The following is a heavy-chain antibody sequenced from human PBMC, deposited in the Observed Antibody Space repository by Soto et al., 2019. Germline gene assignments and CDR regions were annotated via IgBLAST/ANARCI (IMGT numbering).Heavy chain of an antibody. CDR1: GYNFVNYG. CDR3: VMVDNYVTPTLQDV. V-gene: IGHV1-18*01. D-gene: IGHD3-16*01. Sequence: QVQLVQSGDEVKKPGASVKVSCKASGYNFVNYGIAWVRQAPRQGLEWMGWISPYTGNTHSASKVQGRLTMTADTSTSTAFMDLGSLTSDDTAVYYCVMVDNYVTPTLQDVWGQGTTVTGSS. J-gene: IGHJ6*02. CDR2: ISPYTGNT.